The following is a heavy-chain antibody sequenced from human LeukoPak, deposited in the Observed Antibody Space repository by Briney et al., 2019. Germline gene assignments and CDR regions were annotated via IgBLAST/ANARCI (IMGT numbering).Heavy chain of an antibody. Sequence: SVKVSRKASGGTFSSYAISWVRQAPGQGLEWMGGIIPIFGTANYAQKFQGRVTITADESTSTAYMELSSLRSEDTAVYYCAREKGYAIEYFQHWGQGTLVTVSS. V-gene: IGHV1-69*13. D-gene: IGHD5-12*01. CDR1: GGTFSSYA. CDR2: IIPIFGTA. J-gene: IGHJ1*01. CDR3: AREKGYAIEYFQH.